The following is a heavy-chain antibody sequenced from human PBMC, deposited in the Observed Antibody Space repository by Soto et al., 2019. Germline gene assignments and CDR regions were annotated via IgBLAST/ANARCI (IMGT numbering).Heavy chain of an antibody. CDR2: IYYSGST. CDR1: GGSISSYY. D-gene: IGHD5-18*01. CDR3: AREAAMVSVDY. V-gene: IGHV4-59*12. J-gene: IGHJ4*02. Sequence: ETLSLTCTVSGGSISSYYWSWIRQPPGKGLEWIGYIYYSGSTNYNPSLKSRVTISVDTSKNQLSLKLSSVTAADTAVYYCAREAAMVSVDYWGQGTPVTVSS.